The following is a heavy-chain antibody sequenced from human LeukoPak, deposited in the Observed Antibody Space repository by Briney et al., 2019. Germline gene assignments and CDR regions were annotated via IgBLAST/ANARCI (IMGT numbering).Heavy chain of an antibody. Sequence: ASLKLSCTASGYTFTGYYMHWVRQAPGQGLEWMGWIDPNSGGTNYALKFQGRVTMTRDTSSSTAYMELSRLRSDDTALYFCARAGRSGYYYFDYWGQGTLVTVSS. CDR1: GYTFTGYY. J-gene: IGHJ4*02. CDR3: ARAGRSGYYYFDY. D-gene: IGHD3-3*01. CDR2: IDPNSGGT. V-gene: IGHV1-2*02.